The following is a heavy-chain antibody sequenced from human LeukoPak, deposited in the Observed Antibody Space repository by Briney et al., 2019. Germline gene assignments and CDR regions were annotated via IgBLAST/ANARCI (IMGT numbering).Heavy chain of an antibody. V-gene: IGHV3-30*02. D-gene: IGHD4-17*01. Sequence: GGSLRLSCAASGFTFSSYGMHWVRQTPGKGLECVAFIRYDGGNQYYTDSVKGRFTISRDNSKNTIYLQMNSLRAEDTAVYYCAKDSGDYGDFHIFDYWGQGTLVTVSS. CDR2: IRYDGGNQ. CDR3: AKDSGDYGDFHIFDY. J-gene: IGHJ4*02. CDR1: GFTFSSYG.